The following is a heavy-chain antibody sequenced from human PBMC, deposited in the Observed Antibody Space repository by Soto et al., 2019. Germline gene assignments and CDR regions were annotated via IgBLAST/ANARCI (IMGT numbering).Heavy chain of an antibody. CDR3: TKQGGHQPIDD. CDR2: IDPSDSYT. V-gene: IGHV5-10-1*01. D-gene: IGHD2-2*01. CDR1: GYNFISYW. J-gene: IGHJ4*02. Sequence: GESLKISCKASGYNFISYWINWVRQKPGKGLEWMGRIDPSDSYTNYSPSFQGHVTISADKSISTAYLQWSSLKASDTAMYYCTKQGGHQPIDDWDQGTLVTVSS.